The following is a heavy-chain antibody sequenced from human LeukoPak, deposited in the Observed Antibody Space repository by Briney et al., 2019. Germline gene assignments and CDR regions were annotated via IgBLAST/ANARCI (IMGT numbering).Heavy chain of an antibody. CDR3: ARAQVYAGAFDP. V-gene: IGHV1-69*05. J-gene: IGHJ5*02. D-gene: IGHD1-14*01. Sequence: ASVKVSCKASGGTFSSYAISWVRQAPGQGLEWMGGIIPIFGTANYAQKFQGRVTITTDESTGTAYMELSSLRSEDTAVYYCARAQVYAGAFDPWGQGTLVTVSS. CDR1: GGTFSSYA. CDR2: IIPIFGTA.